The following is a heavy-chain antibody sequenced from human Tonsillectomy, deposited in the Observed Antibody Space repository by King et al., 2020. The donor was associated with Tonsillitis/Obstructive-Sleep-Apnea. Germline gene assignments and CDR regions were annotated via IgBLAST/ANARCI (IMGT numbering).Heavy chain of an antibody. CDR2: IKSKTDGGTT. Sequence: VQLVESGGGLVKPGGSLRLSCAASVFTFSNAWMTWVRQAPGKGLEWVGRIKSKTDGGTTDYAAPVKGGFTISRDDSKNTLYLQMNSLKTEDTAGYYCTTLLGYCSSTSCSGYWGQGTLVTVSS. CDR1: VFTFSNAW. J-gene: IGHJ4*02. V-gene: IGHV3-15*01. CDR3: TTLLGYCSSTSCSGY. D-gene: IGHD2-2*01.